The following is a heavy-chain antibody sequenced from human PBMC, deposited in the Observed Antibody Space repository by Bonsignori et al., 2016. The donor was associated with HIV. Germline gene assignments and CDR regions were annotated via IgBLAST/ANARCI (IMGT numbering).Heavy chain of an antibody. D-gene: IGHD7-27*01. Sequence: VRQAPGKGLEWVSVFHTGGSTFFADSVKGRFTMSRDNSKNTLYLQMNSLRAEDTAIYYCTREGPLGDYFYMDVWGNGTTVTVSS. CDR2: FHTGGST. CDR3: TREGPLGDYFYMDV. V-gene: IGHV3-53*01. J-gene: IGHJ6*03.